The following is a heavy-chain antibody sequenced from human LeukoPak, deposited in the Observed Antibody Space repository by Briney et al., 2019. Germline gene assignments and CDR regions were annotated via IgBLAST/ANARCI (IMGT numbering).Heavy chain of an antibody. J-gene: IGHJ4*02. CDR1: GGSFSGYY. CDR3: ARAWDCGGDCYAALFDY. CDR2: INHSGST. V-gene: IGHV4-34*01. D-gene: IGHD2-21*02. Sequence: PSETLSLTCAVYGGSFSGYYWSWIRQPPGKGLEWIGEINHSGSTNYNPSLKSRVTISVDTSKNQFSLKLSSVTAADTAVYYCARAWDCGGDCYAALFDYWGQGTLVTVSS.